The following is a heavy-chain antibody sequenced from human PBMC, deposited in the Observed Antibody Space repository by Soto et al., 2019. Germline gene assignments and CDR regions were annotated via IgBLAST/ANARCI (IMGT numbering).Heavy chain of an antibody. CDR2: INHSGST. J-gene: IGHJ5*02. D-gene: IGHD2-2*01. CDR1: WGNFGAHG. CDR3: ARGISTSPQNWFDP. V-gene: IGHV4-34*01. Sequence: PSEPLCLPYAVVWGNFGAHGCSRIRQPPGKGLEWIGDINHSGSTNYNPSLKSRVTISVDTSKNQFSLKLSSVTAADTAVYYCARGISTSPQNWFDPWGQGTLVTVSS.